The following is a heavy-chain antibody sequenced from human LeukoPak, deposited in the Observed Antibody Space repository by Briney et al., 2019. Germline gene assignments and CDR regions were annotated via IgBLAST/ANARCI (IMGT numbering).Heavy chain of an antibody. J-gene: IGHJ4*02. CDR3: ARGYYSSSRFDS. V-gene: IGHV3-74*01. CDR1: GFPFSNYW. CDR2: VNSDGSTT. Sequence: GGSLRLSCAASGFPFSNYWMHWVRQAPGKGLVCVSRVNSDGSTTNYADSVTGRFTISRDNAENTLYMRMNSLRPEDTAVYYCARGYYSSSRFDSWGQGTLVTVSS. D-gene: IGHD6-13*01.